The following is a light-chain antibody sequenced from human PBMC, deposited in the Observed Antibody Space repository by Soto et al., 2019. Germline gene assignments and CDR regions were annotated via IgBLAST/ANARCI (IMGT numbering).Light chain of an antibody. V-gene: IGKV3-20*01. CDR2: GAS. Sequence: EIVLTQSPGTLSLSPGERSTLSCSASQSVSSSYLGWYQQKPGQAPRLLIYGASTRATGIPSRFSGSGSGTDFTLTISRLEPEDFAVYYCQQYGSSPITFGQGTRLEIK. CDR1: QSVSSSY. CDR3: QQYGSSPIT. J-gene: IGKJ5*01.